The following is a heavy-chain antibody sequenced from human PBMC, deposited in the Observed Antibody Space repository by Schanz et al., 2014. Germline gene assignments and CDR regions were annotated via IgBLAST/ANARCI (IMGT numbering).Heavy chain of an antibody. Sequence: QGQLVQSGAEVTKPGSSLKVSCQASGYSFSAHYLHWEREAPGQGLDWMGRIIPILGIATYAQKFQGRLTITADKSTSTAYMELSSLRSEDTAVHYCARGRGFYDYWGQGTLVTVSS. J-gene: IGHJ4*02. CDR1: GYSFSAHY. CDR3: ARGRGFYDY. D-gene: IGHD3-10*01. CDR2: IIPILGIA. V-gene: IGHV1-69*09.